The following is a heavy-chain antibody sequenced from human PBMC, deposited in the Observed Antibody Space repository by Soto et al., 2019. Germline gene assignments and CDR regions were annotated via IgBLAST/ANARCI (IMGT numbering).Heavy chain of an antibody. CDR2: IISSGSTI. J-gene: IGHJ4*02. D-gene: IGHD6-6*01. CDR1: GFTFSDYY. Sequence: VQLLESGGGLVQPGGSLRLSCAASGFTFSDYYMSWLRQAPGKGLEWVSYIISSGSTIYYAEAVKGRFTISRGNAKNSLYLHMDSLRAEDTAVYYCARDYGTLVLDYWGQGPLVTVSS. V-gene: IGHV3-11*01. CDR3: ARDYGTLVLDY.